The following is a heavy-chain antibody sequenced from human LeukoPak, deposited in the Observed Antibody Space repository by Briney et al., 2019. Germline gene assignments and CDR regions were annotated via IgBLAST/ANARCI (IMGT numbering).Heavy chain of an antibody. CDR3: ARDGLELLDYYYYYGMDV. CDR2: INPSGGST. CDR1: GGTFSSYA. V-gene: IGHV1-46*01. Sequence: ASVKVSCKASGGTFSSYAISWVRQAPGQGLEWMGIINPSGGSTSYAQKFQGRVTMTRDTSTSTVYMELSSLRSEDTAVYYCARDGLELLDYYYYYGMDVWGQGTTVTVSS. D-gene: IGHD1-7*01. J-gene: IGHJ6*02.